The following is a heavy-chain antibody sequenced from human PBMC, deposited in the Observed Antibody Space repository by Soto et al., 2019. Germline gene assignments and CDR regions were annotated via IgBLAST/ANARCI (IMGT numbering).Heavy chain of an antibody. CDR1: GFTFSSYS. J-gene: IGHJ4*02. V-gene: IGHV3-21*01. CDR3: ARDIGIYVAAAPAY. D-gene: IGHD6-13*01. CDR2: ISSSSSYI. Sequence: GGSLRLSCAASGFTFSSYSMNWVRQAPGKGLEWVSSISSSSSYIYYADSVKGRFTISRDNAKNSLYLQMNSLRAEDTAVYYCARDIGIYVAAAPAYWGQGTLVTVSS.